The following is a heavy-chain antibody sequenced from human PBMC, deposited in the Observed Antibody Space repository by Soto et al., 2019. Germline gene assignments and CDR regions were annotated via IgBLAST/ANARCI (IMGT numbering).Heavy chain of an antibody. V-gene: IGHV1-3*01. CDR1: GYTFTTFS. J-gene: IGHJ5*02. Sequence: QVQLVQSGAEVKKPRASVRVSCKASGYTFTTFSIHWVRQAPGQRLEWMGWINAGNGNTKYSQKFQGRVTITRDTSASTAYMELSSLRSEDTAIYYCARSLVTTFSDYFDPWRQGTLVTVSS. CDR2: INAGNGNT. CDR3: ARSLVTTFSDYFDP. D-gene: IGHD4-17*01.